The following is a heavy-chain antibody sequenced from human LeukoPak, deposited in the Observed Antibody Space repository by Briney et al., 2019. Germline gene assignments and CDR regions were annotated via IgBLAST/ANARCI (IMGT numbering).Heavy chain of an antibody. D-gene: IGHD2-15*01. CDR3: AREDGYCSGGNCYSYFDS. CDR2: IRKTGSET. Sequence: GGSLRLSCAASKFIFSNYWMSWVRQAPGKGLEWVAYIRKTGSETYYVDSVKGRFTITRDNARNSLFLQMNSLRAEDTAVYYCAREDGYCSGGNCYSYFDSWGQGTLVTVSS. J-gene: IGHJ4*02. V-gene: IGHV3-7*01. CDR1: KFIFSNYW.